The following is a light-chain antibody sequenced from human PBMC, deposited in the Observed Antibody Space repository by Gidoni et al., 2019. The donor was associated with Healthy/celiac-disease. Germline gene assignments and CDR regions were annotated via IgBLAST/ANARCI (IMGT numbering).Light chain of an antibody. Sequence: EIVMTQSPATLPVSPGERATLSCRASQSVSSNLAGSQQKPGQAPRLLIYGASTRATGIPARFSGSGSGTEFTLTISSLQSEDFAVYYCQQYNNWPPGTFXQXTKVEIK. V-gene: IGKV3-15*01. CDR1: QSVSSN. CDR2: GAS. CDR3: QQYNNWPPGT. J-gene: IGKJ1*01.